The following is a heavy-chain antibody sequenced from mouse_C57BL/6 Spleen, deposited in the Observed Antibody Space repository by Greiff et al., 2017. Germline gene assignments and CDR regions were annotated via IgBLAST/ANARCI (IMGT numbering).Heavy chain of an antibody. J-gene: IGHJ4*01. V-gene: IGHV1-82*01. CDR1: GYAFSSSW. Sequence: QVQLQQSGPELVKPGASVKISCKASGYAFSSSWMNWVKQRPGKGLEWIGRIYPGDGDTNYNGKFKGKATLTADKSSSTAYMQLSSLTSEDSAVYFCARRKYYGPYAMDYWGQGTSVTVSS. D-gene: IGHD1-2*01. CDR3: ARRKYYGPYAMDY. CDR2: IYPGDGDT.